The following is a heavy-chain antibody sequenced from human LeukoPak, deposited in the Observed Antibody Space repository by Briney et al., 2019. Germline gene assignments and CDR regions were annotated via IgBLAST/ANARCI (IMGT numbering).Heavy chain of an antibody. V-gene: IGHV3-74*01. CDR2: INTDGSST. D-gene: IGHD2-21*01. Sequence: GGSLRLSCAASGFTFSSYWMHWVRQVPGKGLVWVSRINTDGSSTSYADSVKGRFTISRDNAKNTLYLQMNSLRAEDTAVYYCAIISRFPFDPWGQGTLVTVSS. CDR1: GFTFSSYW. CDR3: AIISRFPFDP. J-gene: IGHJ5*02.